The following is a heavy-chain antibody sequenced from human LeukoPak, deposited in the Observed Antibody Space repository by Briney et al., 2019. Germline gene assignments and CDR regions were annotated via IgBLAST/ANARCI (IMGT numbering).Heavy chain of an antibody. CDR3: ARGATVTPRGAFDI. D-gene: IGHD4-17*01. Sequence: SETLSLTCTVSGYSISSGYYWGWIRQPPGKGLEWIGSIYHSGRTFYNPSLKSRVTISVDTSKNQFSLKLSSVTAADTAVYYCARGATVTPRGAFDIWGQGTMVTVSS. CDR1: GYSISSGYY. CDR2: IYHSGRT. V-gene: IGHV4-38-2*02. J-gene: IGHJ3*02.